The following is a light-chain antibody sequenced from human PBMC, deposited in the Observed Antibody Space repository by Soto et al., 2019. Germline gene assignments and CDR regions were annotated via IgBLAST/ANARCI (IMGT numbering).Light chain of an antibody. J-gene: IGKJ4*01. CDR1: QSVSNNY. CDR3: QQYRSSPPLT. Sequence: EIVLTQSPGTLSLSPGERATLSCRASQSVSNNYLAWYQQKPGQAPRLLIYGTSNRATGIPDRFSGSGSGTDFTLTISRLEAEDFAVYYCQQYRSSPPLTFGGGTKVEIK. CDR2: GTS. V-gene: IGKV3-20*01.